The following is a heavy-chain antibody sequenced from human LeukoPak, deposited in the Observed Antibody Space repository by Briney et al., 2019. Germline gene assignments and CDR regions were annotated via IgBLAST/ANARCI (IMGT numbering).Heavy chain of an antibody. CDR3: ATDRPPNYYGSGSYYNVDY. CDR2: ISAYNGNT. V-gene: IGHV1-18*01. Sequence: ASVTVSSMASGYTFTIYGISWVRQAPGQGVERMGWISAYNGNTNYAQKLQGRVTMTTHTSTSTAYMELRILRSDDTAVYYCATDRPPNYYGSGSYYNVDYWGQGTLVTVSS. D-gene: IGHD3-10*01. CDR1: GYTFTIYG. J-gene: IGHJ4*02.